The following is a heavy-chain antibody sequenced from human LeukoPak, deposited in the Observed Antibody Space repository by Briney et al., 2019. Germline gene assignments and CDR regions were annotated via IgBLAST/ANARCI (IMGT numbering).Heavy chain of an antibody. CDR2: INPNSGGT. V-gene: IGHV1-2*02. Sequence: ASVKVSCKASGYTFTGYYMHWVRQAPGQGLEWMGWINPNSGGTNYAQKFQGRVTMARDRSISTAYMELSRLTSDDTAVYYCARASFWESPINWFAPWGQGTLVTVSS. J-gene: IGHJ5*02. CDR1: GYTFTGYY. CDR3: ARASFWESPINWFAP. D-gene: IGHD3-16*01.